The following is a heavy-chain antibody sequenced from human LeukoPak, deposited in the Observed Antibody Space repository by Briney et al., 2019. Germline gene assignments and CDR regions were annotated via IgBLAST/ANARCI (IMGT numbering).Heavy chain of an antibody. Sequence: SETLSLTCTVSGGYISTYYWSWIRQSAEKGLEWIGRIYSSGSANYNPSLKSRLAMSVDTSKNQFSLRLSSVTAADTAVYYCARNKRLGWERADTTFDYWGQGTLVTVSS. V-gene: IGHV4-4*07. CDR2: IYSSGSA. J-gene: IGHJ4*02. D-gene: IGHD1-1*01. CDR3: ARNKRLGWERADTTFDY. CDR1: GGYISTYY.